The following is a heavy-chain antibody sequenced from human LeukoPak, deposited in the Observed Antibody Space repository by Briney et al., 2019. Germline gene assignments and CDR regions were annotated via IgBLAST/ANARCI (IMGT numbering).Heavy chain of an antibody. CDR2: IKGDGSEK. CDR3: ARHNPLWGY. D-gene: IGHD1-14*01. J-gene: IGHJ4*02. Sequence: GGSLRLSCAASGFTFSSFYMSWVRQAPGKGLEWVANIKGDGSEKYYVDSVKGRFTISRDNAKNSLYLQMNSLRAEDTALYYCARHNPLWGYWGQGTLVTVSS. CDR1: GFTFSSFY. V-gene: IGHV3-7*04.